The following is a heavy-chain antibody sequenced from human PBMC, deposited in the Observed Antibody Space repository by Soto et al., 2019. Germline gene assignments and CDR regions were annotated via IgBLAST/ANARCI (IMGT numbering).Heavy chain of an antibody. V-gene: IGHV1-18*01. D-gene: IGHD3-10*01. J-gene: IGHJ3*01. Sequence: GASVKVSCKASGYTFTSYGISWVRQAPGQGLEWMGWISAYNGNTNYAQKLQGRVTMTTDTSTSTAYMELRSLRSDDTAVYYFAGQGQLGFGEFFPVFDFWVNGTTDLVS. CDR2: ISAYNGNT. CDR3: AGQGQLGFGEFFPVFDF. CDR1: GYTFTSYG.